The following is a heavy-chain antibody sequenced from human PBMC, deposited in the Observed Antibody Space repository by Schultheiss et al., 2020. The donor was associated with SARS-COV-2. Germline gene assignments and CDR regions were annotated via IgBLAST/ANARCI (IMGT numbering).Heavy chain of an antibody. D-gene: IGHD1-26*01. CDR1: GYTFTSYD. Sequence: ASVKVSCKASGYTFTSYDISWVRQAPGQGLEWMGWISVKNGNTNYAQKLQGRVTMTTDTSTSTAYMELSRLRSDDTAVYYCARGGISGYFDYWGQGTLVTVSS. CDR3: ARGGISGYFDY. CDR2: ISVKNGNT. J-gene: IGHJ4*02. V-gene: IGHV1-18*04.